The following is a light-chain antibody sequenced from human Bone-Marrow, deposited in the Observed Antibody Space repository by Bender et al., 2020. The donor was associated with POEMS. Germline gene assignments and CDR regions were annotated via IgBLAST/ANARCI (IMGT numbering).Light chain of an antibody. CDR1: SSNIGAGYD. V-gene: IGLV1-40*01. Sequence: QSVLTQPPSVSGAPGQRVTISCTGSSSNIGAGYDVNWYLQTPGTAPKLLIYGNTHRPSGVPDRFSGSRSGTFASLVIAGLQAEDEADYYCQTFDSSLTEVFGGGTKLTIL. J-gene: IGLJ3*02. CDR3: QTFDSSLTEV. CDR2: GNT.